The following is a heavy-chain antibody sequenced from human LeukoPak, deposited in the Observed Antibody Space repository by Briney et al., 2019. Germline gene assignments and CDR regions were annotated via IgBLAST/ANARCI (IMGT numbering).Heavy chain of an antibody. Sequence: GGSLRLSCAASGFNFSSYAMHWVRQAPGRGLEYVSSISSNGGSTYYATSVKGRFTISRDNSKDSLYLQMNSLRTDDTAFYYCVRELDHYDSTGYYTPYFDHWGQGTLLTVSS. D-gene: IGHD3-22*01. V-gene: IGHV3-64*01. J-gene: IGHJ4*02. CDR3: VRELDHYDSTGYYTPYFDH. CDR2: ISSNGGST. CDR1: GFNFSSYA.